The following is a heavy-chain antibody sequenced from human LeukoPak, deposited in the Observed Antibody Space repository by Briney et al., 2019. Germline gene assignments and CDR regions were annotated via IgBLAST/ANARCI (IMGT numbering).Heavy chain of an antibody. CDR2: IYTSGST. D-gene: IGHD1-26*01. CDR3: ASSGSYPAYYYYYMDV. V-gene: IGHV4-4*09. J-gene: IGHJ6*03. Sequence: SETLSLTCTVSGGSISSYYWSWIRQPPGKGLEGIGDIYTSGSTNYNPSLKSRVTISVDTSKNQFSLKLSSVTAADTAVYYCASSGSYPAYYYYYMDVWGKGTTVTVSS. CDR1: GGSISSYY.